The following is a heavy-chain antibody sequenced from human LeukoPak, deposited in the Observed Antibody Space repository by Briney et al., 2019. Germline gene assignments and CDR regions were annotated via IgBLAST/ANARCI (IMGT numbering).Heavy chain of an antibody. Sequence: EASVKVSCKASGYTFTSYDINWVRQATGQGLEWMGWMNPNSGNTGYAQKFQDRVTMTRNTSISTAYMELSSLRSEDTAVYYCARGNDYGDSHIGEDYWGQGTLVTVSS. D-gene: IGHD4-17*01. CDR2: MNPNSGNT. CDR1: GYTFTSYD. V-gene: IGHV1-8*01. CDR3: ARGNDYGDSHIGEDY. J-gene: IGHJ4*02.